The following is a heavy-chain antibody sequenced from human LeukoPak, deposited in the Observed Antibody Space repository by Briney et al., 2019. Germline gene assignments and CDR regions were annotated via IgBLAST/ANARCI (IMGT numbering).Heavy chain of an antibody. J-gene: IGHJ4*02. V-gene: IGHV1-46*01. CDR2: INPSGGST. CDR1: GYTFTSYY. CDR3: ARDIGAYSSSPLFDY. D-gene: IGHD6-6*01. Sequence: ASVKVSCKASGYTFTSYYMHWVRQAPGQGLEWMGIINPSGGSTSYAQKFQGRVTMTRDMSTSTVYMELSSLRSEDTGVYYCARDIGAYSSSPLFDYWGQGTLVTVSS.